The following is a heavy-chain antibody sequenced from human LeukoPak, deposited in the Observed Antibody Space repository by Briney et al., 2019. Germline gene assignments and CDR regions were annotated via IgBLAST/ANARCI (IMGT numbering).Heavy chain of an antibody. CDR3: AKRDWIIVTSTYYYYMDV. J-gene: IGHJ6*03. D-gene: IGHD5-12*01. Sequence: GESLRLSCAASGFTFSSFAMSWVRQAPGKGLEWVSAISGGGGSTYYADSVKGRFTISRDNSKNTLYLQMNSLRAEDTAVYYCAKRDWIIVTSTYYYYMDVWGKGTTVTVSS. CDR1: GFTFSSFA. CDR2: ISGGGGST. V-gene: IGHV3-23*01.